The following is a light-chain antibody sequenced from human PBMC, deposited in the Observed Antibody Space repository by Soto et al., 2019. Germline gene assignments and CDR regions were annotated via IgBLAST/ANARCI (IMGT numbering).Light chain of an antibody. Sequence: EIVMTQSPATLSVSLGERVTLSCRASQSVSSYLAWYQQKPGQAPRLLISDASTRATDIPDRFRGSGSGTDFTLTISSLQSTDLAVYYCLKYSTGPPLYTFGQGTKVDIK. CDR1: QSVSSY. CDR2: DAS. CDR3: LKYSTGPPLYT. J-gene: IGKJ2*01. V-gene: IGKV3-15*01.